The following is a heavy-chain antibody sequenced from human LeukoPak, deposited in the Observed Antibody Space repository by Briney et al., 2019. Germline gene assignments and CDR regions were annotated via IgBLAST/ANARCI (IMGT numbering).Heavy chain of an antibody. V-gene: IGHV5-51*07. J-gene: IGHJ4*02. CDR1: GYSFTTYW. CDR3: AREGTTGGYYDY. Sequence: GESLKISCKGSGYSFTTYWIGWVHQMPGKGLEWMGIIYPGDSDTRYSPSLQGQVTISVDKSITTAYVQWSSLKASDSAMYYCAREGTTGGYYDYWGQGTLVTVSS. CDR2: IYPGDSDT. D-gene: IGHD1-7*01.